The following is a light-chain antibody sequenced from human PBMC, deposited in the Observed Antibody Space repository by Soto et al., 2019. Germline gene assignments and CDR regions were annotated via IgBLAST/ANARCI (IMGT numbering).Light chain of an antibody. Sequence: QSVLTQPRSVSGSPGQSVTISCTGTSSDVGGYNYVSWYQQHTGKAPKLLIYDVSTRPSGVPDRFSGSKSGNTASLTISGLQAQDEADYYCCSYAGSDTFVVFGGGTKLTVL. CDR1: SSDVGGYNY. CDR3: CSYAGSDTFVV. V-gene: IGLV2-11*01. J-gene: IGLJ2*01. CDR2: DVS.